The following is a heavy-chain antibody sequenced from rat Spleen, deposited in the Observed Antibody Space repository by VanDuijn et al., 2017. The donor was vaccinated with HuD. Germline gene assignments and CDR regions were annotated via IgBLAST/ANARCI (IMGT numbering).Heavy chain of an antibody. V-gene: IGHV5-29*01. CDR3: ARRRTGFDY. Sequence: EVQLVESDGGLVQPGRSLKLSCAASGFTFSDYYMAWVRQVPTKGLEWVATINYDGSGTYYRDSVKGRFTISRDNANSTLYLQMDSLRSEDTATYYCARRRTGFDYWGQGVMVTVSS. CDR2: INYDGSGT. J-gene: IGHJ2*01. CDR1: GFTFSDYY.